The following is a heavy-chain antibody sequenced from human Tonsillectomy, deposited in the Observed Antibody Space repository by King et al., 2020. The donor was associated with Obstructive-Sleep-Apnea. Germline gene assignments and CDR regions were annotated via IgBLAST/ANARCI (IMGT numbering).Heavy chain of an antibody. V-gene: IGHV5-51*01. D-gene: IGHD3-10*01. CDR2: IDPGDSDN. Sequence: QLVQSGGEVKKPGESLKISCKSAGYSFTSYWNGWVRHMTGEGLEWMGIIDPGDSDNIDSPSFAGQVTISADKSISTAYLQWSSLKASDTAMYYCARLRATGQVYYYYAMDVWGQGTTVTVSS. J-gene: IGHJ6*02. CDR1: GYSFTSYW. CDR3: ARLRATGQVYYYYAMDV.